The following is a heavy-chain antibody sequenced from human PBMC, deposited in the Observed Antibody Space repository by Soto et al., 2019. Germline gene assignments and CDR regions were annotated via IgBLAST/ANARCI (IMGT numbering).Heavy chain of an antibody. CDR2: ISSSSSYI. J-gene: IGHJ6*02. Sequence: GGSLRLSCAASGFTFSSYSMNWVRQAPGKGLEWVSSISSSSSYIYYADSVKGRFTISRDNAKNSLYLQMNSLRAEDTAVYYCARPQQPDRKKRALYGMDVWGQGTTVTVSS. CDR3: ARPQQPDRKKRALYGMDV. D-gene: IGHD6-13*01. V-gene: IGHV3-21*01. CDR1: GFTFSSYS.